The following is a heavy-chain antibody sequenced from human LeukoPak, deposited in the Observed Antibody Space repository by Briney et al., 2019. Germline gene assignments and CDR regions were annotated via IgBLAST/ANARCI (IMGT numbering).Heavy chain of an antibody. CDR1: GFAFSSYA. CDR3: ARDGVPAATYYYYYYGMDV. V-gene: IGHV3-30-3*01. Sequence: GGSLRLSCAASGFAFSSYAMHWVRQAPGKGLEWVAVISYDGSNKYYADSVKGRFTISRDNSKNTLYLQMNSQRAEDTAVYYCARDGVPAATYYYYYYGMDVWGQGTTVTVSS. J-gene: IGHJ6*02. CDR2: ISYDGSNK. D-gene: IGHD2-2*01.